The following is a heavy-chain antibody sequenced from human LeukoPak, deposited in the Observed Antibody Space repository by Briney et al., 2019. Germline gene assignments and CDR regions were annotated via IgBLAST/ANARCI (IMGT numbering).Heavy chain of an antibody. Sequence: ASVKFSCKASGYTFTSYYMHWVRQAPGQGLEWMGIINPSGGSTSYAQKFQGRVTMTRDTSTSTVYMELSSLRSEDTAVYYCARDRDLYYYDSSGYAYWGQGTLVTVSS. J-gene: IGHJ4*02. CDR2: INPSGGST. V-gene: IGHV1-46*01. CDR3: ARDRDLYYYDSSGYAY. D-gene: IGHD3-22*01. CDR1: GYTFTSYY.